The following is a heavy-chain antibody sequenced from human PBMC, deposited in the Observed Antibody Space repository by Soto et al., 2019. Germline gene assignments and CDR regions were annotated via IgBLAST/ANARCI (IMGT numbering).Heavy chain of an antibody. CDR3: ARDVAHGYTENV. CDR2: IYDSGIT. V-gene: IGHV4-30-4*01. J-gene: IGHJ3*01. D-gene: IGHD5-18*01. CDR1: GGSVGSGEYY. Sequence: LSLTCTVSGGSVGSGEYYYSWIRQPPGKGLEWIGYIYDSGITNYTPSLKGRVTLSLDRSNNQVSLKLRSVTAADTAVYFCARDVAHGYTENVWGQGTMVTVS.